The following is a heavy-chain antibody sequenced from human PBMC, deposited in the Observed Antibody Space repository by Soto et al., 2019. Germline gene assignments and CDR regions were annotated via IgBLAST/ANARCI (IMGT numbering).Heavy chain of an antibody. D-gene: IGHD3-22*01. J-gene: IGHJ4*02. CDR3: ARNPNYYDSSGYYPG. CDR2: IIPIFGTA. V-gene: IGHV1-69*13. Sequence: SVKVSCKASGGTFSSYAISWVRQAPGQGLEWMGGIIPIFGTANYAQKFQGRVTITADESTSTAYMELSSLRSEDTAVYYCARNPNYYDSSGYYPGWGQGTLVTVSS. CDR1: GGTFSSYA.